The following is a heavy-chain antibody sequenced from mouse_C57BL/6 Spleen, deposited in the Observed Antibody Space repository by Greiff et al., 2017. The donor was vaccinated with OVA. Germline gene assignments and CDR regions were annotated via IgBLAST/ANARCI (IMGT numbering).Heavy chain of an antibody. D-gene: IGHD5-1*01. V-gene: IGHV1-69*01. J-gene: IGHJ1*03. Sequence: QVQLQQPGAELVMPGASVKLSCKASGYTFTSYWMHWVKQRPGQGLEWIGEIDPSDSYTNYNQKFKGKSTLTVDKSSSTAYMQLSSLTSEDSAVYYCARRGVRWYFDVWGTGTTVTVSS. CDR3: ARRGVRWYFDV. CDR2: IDPSDSYT. CDR1: GYTFTSYW.